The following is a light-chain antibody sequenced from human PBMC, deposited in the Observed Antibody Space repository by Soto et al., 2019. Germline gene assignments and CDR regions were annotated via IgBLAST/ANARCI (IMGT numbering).Light chain of an antibody. CDR1: SSDVGGYNY. CDR3: CSYAGSYTWV. CDR2: DVT. J-gene: IGLJ3*02. V-gene: IGLV2-11*01. Sequence: QSVLTQPRSVSGSPGQSVTISCTGTSSDVGGYNYVSWYQQHPGKAPKLMIYDVTKRPSGVPDRFSGSKSGNTVSLTISGLQAEDEADYYCCSYAGSYTWVFGGGTKLTVL.